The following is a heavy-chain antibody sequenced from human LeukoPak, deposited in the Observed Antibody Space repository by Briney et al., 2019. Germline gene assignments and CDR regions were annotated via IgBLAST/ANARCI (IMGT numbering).Heavy chain of an antibody. D-gene: IGHD6-19*01. J-gene: IGHJ4*02. CDR2: INTDGSGT. V-gene: IGHV3-74*01. Sequence: PGGSLRLSCAASGFTFSGYWMHWVRQPPGKGLVWVSRINTDGSGTSYADPVKGRFTISRDNAKNTLYLQMNSLRAEDTAVYYCARGPLGRAVAGTKDHYWGQGTLVTVSS. CDR1: GFTFSGYW. CDR3: ARGPLGRAVAGTKDHY.